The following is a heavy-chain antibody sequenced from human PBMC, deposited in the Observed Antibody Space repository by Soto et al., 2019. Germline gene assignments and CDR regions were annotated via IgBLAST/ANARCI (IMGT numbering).Heavy chain of an antibody. J-gene: IGHJ4*02. V-gene: IGHV3-30-3*01. CDR3: ATTRDSCSTHCYREFDY. CDR1: GLTFSAYA. Sequence: QVQLVESGGGVVQPGRSLRLSCAASGLTFSAYAMHWGRQAPGKGLEWVAITSCDGNNKDYPDSVKGRFTISRDNSESTLYMQMNSLRIDDTAVYYCATTRDSCSTHCYREFDYWGQGNLVTVSS. D-gene: IGHD2-2*01. CDR2: TSCDGNNK.